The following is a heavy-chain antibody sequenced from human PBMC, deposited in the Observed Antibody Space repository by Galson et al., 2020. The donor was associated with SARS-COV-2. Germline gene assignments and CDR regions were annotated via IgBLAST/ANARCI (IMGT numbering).Heavy chain of an antibody. Sequence: ASVKVSCKASGYTINNYDLNWVRQAPGQGLEWMAWINTNTGNPTYDQGFTGRFVFSLDTSISTADRQNSSLKAEDTAVYYCARGAGAWFGVLLDCWGQGTLVTVSS. CDR1: GYTINNYD. J-gene: IGHJ4*02. V-gene: IGHV7-4-1*02. CDR3: ARGAGAWFGVLLDC. CDR2: INTNTGNP. D-gene: IGHD3-10*01.